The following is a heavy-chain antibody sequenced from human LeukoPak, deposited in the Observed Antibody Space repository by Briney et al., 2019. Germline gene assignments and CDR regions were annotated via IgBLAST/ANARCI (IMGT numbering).Heavy chain of an antibody. CDR1: GFTFTTYA. J-gene: IGHJ4*02. CDR2: NSGRGSSI. Sequence: GGSLRLSCAASGFTFTTYAMSWVRQAPGKGLEWVSNSGRGSSINYADSVKGQFTISRDNAKNMLYLQMNSLRAEDTAAYYCVRNDTSGVGLDYWGQGTLVTVSS. D-gene: IGHD3-3*01. V-gene: IGHV3-23*01. CDR3: VRNDTSGVGLDY.